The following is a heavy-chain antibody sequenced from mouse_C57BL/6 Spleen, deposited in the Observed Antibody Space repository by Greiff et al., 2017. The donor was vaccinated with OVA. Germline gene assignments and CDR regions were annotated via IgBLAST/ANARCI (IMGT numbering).Heavy chain of an antibody. J-gene: IGHJ2*01. CDR1: GFSFNTYA. D-gene: IGHD1-1*01. CDR2: IRSKSNNYAT. V-gene: IGHV10-1*01. Sequence: EVQRVESGGGLVQPKGSLKLSCAASGFSFNTYAMNWVRQAPGKGLEWVARIRSKSNNYATYYADSVKDRFTISRDDSESMLYLQMNNLKTEDTAMYYCVRQGSSPYYFDYWGQGTTLTVSS. CDR3: VRQGSSPYYFDY.